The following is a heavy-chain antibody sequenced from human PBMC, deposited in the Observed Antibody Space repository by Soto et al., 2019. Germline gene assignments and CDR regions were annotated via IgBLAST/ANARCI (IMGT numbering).Heavy chain of an antibody. J-gene: IGHJ6*02. CDR1: GFTFSSYG. CDR2: ISYDGSNK. D-gene: IGHD6-13*01. CDR3: AKSFLPGIAGPRDGMDV. V-gene: IGHV3-30*18. Sequence: QVQLVESGGGVVQPGRSLRLSCAASGFTFSSYGMHWVRQAPGKGLEWVAVISYDGSNKYYADSVKGRFTISRDNSKNTLYLQMNSLRAEDTAVYYCAKSFLPGIAGPRDGMDVWGQGTTVTVSS.